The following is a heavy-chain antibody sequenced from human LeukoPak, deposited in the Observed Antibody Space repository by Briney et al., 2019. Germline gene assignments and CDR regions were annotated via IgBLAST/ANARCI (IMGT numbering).Heavy chain of an antibody. V-gene: IGHV4-38-2*02. CDR1: GYSISSGYY. CDR2: IYHSGST. Sequence: PSETLSLTCTVSGYSISSGYYWGWIRQPPGKGLEWIGSIYHSGSTYYDPSLKSRVTISVDTSKNQFSLKLSSVTAADTAVYYCARNVNVVRGNYYYYYMDVWGKGTTVTVSS. J-gene: IGHJ6*03. CDR3: ARNVNVVRGNYYYYYMDV. D-gene: IGHD3-10*01.